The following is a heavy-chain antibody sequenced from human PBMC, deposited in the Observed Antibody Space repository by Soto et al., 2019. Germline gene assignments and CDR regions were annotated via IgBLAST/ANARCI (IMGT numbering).Heavy chain of an antibody. J-gene: IGHJ6*03. CDR1: GGSISSSSYY. V-gene: IGHV4-39*01. Sequence: PSETLSLTCTVSGGSISSSSYYWGWIRQPPGKGLEWIGSIYYSGSTYYNPSLKSRVTISVDTSKNQFSLKLSSVTAADTAVYYCARAVWETRYYYSYSMHVWGTGTTVTVSS. D-gene: IGHD1-26*01. CDR3: ARAVWETRYYYSYSMHV. CDR2: IYYSGST.